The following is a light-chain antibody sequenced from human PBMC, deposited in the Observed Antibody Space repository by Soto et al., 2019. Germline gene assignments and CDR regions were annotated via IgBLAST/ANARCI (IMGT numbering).Light chain of an antibody. CDR1: SNDVGGYNY. CDR3: SSYTTRSTYV. Sequence: QSVLTQPASVSGSPGQSITISCTGTSNDVGGYNYVSWYQQYPGKAPKLMIYDVSNRPSGVSNRFSGSKSGNAASLTISGHQAEDDADYYCSSYTTRSTYVFGTGTKLTVL. CDR2: DVS. J-gene: IGLJ1*01. V-gene: IGLV2-14*01.